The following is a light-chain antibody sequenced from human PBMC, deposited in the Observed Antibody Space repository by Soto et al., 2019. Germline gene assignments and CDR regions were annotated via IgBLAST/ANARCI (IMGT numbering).Light chain of an antibody. CDR1: QSVSSSY. V-gene: IGKV3-20*01. CDR3: QQYGSSPPLS. J-gene: IGKJ4*01. Sequence: EIVLTQSPGTLSLSPGERATLSCRASQSVSSSYLAWYQQKPGQAPRLLIYGASTRATGIPARFSGRGSGTDFTLTISRLEPEDFAVYYCQQYGSSPPLSFGGGTKVDIK. CDR2: GAS.